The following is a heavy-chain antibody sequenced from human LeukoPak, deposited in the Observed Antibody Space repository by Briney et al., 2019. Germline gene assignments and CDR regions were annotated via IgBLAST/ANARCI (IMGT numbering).Heavy chain of an antibody. J-gene: IGHJ3*02. Sequence: PGGSLRLSCAASGFTCSSYWMSWIRQAPGKGLEWVANIKQDGSEKYYVDSVKGRFTISRDNAKNSLYLQMNSLRAEDTAVYYCARPYSSGWYSDAFDIWGQGTMVTVSS. V-gene: IGHV3-7*01. D-gene: IGHD6-19*01. CDR1: GFTCSSYW. CDR3: ARPYSSGWYSDAFDI. CDR2: IKQDGSEK.